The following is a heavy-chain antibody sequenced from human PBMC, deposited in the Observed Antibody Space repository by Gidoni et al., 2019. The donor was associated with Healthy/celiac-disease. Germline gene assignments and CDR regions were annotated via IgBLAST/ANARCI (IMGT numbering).Heavy chain of an antibody. D-gene: IGHD1-26*01. J-gene: IGHJ6*02. V-gene: IGHV4-34*01. CDR3: ARVFRGSYYPYYYYYGMDV. Sequence: QVQLQQWGAGLLKLSETLSLTCAVSGGSFSGSYWSWIRQPPGKGLEWIGEINHSGSTNYNPSLKSRVTISVDTSKNQFSLKLSSVTAADTAVYYCARVFRGSYYPYYYYYGMDVWGQGTTVTVSS. CDR1: GGSFSGSY. CDR2: INHSGST.